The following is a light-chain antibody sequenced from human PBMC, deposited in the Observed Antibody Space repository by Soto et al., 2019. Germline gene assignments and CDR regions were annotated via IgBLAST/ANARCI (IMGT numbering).Light chain of an antibody. CDR3: QQYNSYPYT. V-gene: IGKV1-5*03. CDR1: QSISSW. J-gene: IGKJ2*01. Sequence: DIQMTQSPSTLSASVGDRVTITCRASQSISSWLAWYQQKPGKAPKLLISKASRLESGVPSRFRGSGSGTEFTLTISSLQPDDFATYYCQQYNSYPYTFGQGTKLEIK. CDR2: KAS.